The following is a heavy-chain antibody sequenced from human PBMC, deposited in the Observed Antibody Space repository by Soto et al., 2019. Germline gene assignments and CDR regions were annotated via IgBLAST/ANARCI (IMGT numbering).Heavy chain of an antibody. Sequence: ASVKVSCKASGGTFSSYAISWVRQAPGQGLEWMGGIIPIFGTANYAQKFQGRVTITADESTSTAYMELSSLRSEDTAVYYCARLFFMRGGYYYYVMDVWGQGTTVTVSS. J-gene: IGHJ6*02. D-gene: IGHD3-16*01. V-gene: IGHV1-69*13. CDR2: IIPIFGTA. CDR1: GGTFSSYA. CDR3: ARLFFMRGGYYYYVMDV.